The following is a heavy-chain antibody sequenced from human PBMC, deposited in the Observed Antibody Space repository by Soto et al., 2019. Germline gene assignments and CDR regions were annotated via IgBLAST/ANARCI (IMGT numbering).Heavy chain of an antibody. Sequence: EVQLLESGGGLVQPGGSLRLSCAASGFTFSSYAMSWVRQAPGKGLEWVSAISGSGGSTYYADSVKGRFTISRDNSKNPLYLQMNSLRAEDTSVYYCANLYGDYSFFDYWGQGTLVTVSS. CDR1: GFTFSSYA. CDR2: ISGSGGST. V-gene: IGHV3-23*01. J-gene: IGHJ4*02. CDR3: ANLYGDYSFFDY. D-gene: IGHD4-17*01.